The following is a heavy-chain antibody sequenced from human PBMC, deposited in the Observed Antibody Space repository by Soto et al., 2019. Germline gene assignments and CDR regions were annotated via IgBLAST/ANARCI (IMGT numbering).Heavy chain of an antibody. J-gene: IGHJ3*01. CDR3: AKDRMSDNGVWDAFDV. D-gene: IGHD2-15*01. CDR1: GFTFSSYA. V-gene: IGHV3-23*01. Sequence: GGSLRLSCAASGFTFSSYAMSWVRQAPGKGLEWVSAISGSGGSTYYADSVKGRLTISRDSSKNALFLQLNSLRAEDTAVYYCAKDRMSDNGVWDAFDVWCPGAMVTVSS. CDR2: ISGSGGST.